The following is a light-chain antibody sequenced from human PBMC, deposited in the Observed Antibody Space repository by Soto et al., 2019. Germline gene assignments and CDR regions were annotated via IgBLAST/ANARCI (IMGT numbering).Light chain of an antibody. Sequence: LASQSSTSWLAWYQQKPGKAPKLLIYDASSLESGVPSRFSVSGPGTEFALAISCLQSEEFALYYCQQYYSSPGTLGEGTRLEI. CDR1: QSSTSW. V-gene: IGKV1-5*01. CDR3: QQYYSSPGT. J-gene: IGKJ5*01. CDR2: DAS.